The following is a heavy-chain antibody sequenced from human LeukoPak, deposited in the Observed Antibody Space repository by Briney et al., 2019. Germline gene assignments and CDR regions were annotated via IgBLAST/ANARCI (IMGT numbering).Heavy chain of an antibody. CDR2: MNPNSGNT. J-gene: IGHJ6*02. Sequence: ASVKVSCKASGYTFTSYDINWVRQATGQGLEWMGWMNPNSGNTGYAQKFQGRVTMTEDTSTDTAYMELSSLRSEDTAVYYCATRRYSNPLVDYYYYYGMDVWGQGTTVTVSS. CDR1: GYTFTSYD. D-gene: IGHD4-4*01. CDR3: ATRRYSNPLVDYYYYYGMDV. V-gene: IGHV1-8*01.